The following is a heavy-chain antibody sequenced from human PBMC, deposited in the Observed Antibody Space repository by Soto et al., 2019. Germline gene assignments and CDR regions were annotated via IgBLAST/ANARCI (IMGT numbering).Heavy chain of an antibody. V-gene: IGHV5-10-1*01. CDR2: IDPSDSYT. D-gene: IGHD5-12*01. J-gene: IGHJ5*02. Sequence: GESLKISCKGSGYSFTSYCISWVRQMPGKGLEWMGRIDPSDSYTNYSPSFQGHVTISADKSISTAYLQWSSLKASDTAMYYCAREMATIHNWFDPWGQGTLVTVSS. CDR1: GYSFTSYC. CDR3: AREMATIHNWFDP.